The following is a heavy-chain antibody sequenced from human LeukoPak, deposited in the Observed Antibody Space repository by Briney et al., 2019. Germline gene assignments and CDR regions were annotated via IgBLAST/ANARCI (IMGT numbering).Heavy chain of an antibody. V-gene: IGHV4-59*01. J-gene: IGHJ6*03. D-gene: IGHD3-22*01. CDR1: GGSISSYY. CDR3: ARDASPYYYYDSSGYSGYYMDV. Sequence: SETLSLTCTVSGGSISSYYWSWIRQPPGKGLEWIGYIYYSGSTNYNPSLKSRVTIPVDTSKNQFSLKLSSVTAADTAVYYCARDASPYYYYDSSGYSGYYMDVWGKGTTVTVSS. CDR2: IYYSGST.